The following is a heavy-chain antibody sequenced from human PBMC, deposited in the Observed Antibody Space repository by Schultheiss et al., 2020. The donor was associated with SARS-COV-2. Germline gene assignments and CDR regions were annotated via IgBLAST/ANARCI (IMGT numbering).Heavy chain of an antibody. J-gene: IGHJ4*02. CDR2: IYYSGST. D-gene: IGHD3-3*01. CDR3: ASHFGVVTLAPGY. CDR1: GGSISSSSYY. Sequence: SETLSLTCTVSGGSISSSSYYWGWIRQPPGKGLEWIGSIYYSGSTYYNPSLKSRVTISVDTSKNQFSLKLSSVTAADTAVYYCASHFGVVTLAPGYWGQGTLVTVSS. V-gene: IGHV4-39*01.